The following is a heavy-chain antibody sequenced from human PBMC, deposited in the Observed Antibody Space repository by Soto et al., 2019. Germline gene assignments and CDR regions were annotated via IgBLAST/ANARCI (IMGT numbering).Heavy chain of an antibody. CDR1: GFTFSSYA. CDR3: AKDDSRVTMIVVVTRSFDY. V-gene: IGHV3-23*01. D-gene: IGHD3-22*01. CDR2: ISGSGGST. Sequence: EVQLLESGGGLVQPGGSLRLSCAASGFTFSSYAMSWVRQAPGKGLEWVSAISGSGGSTYYADSVKGRFTISRDNSKNPLYLQMNSLRAEETTVYFCAKDDSRVTMIVVVTRSFDYWGQGTLVTVSS. J-gene: IGHJ4*02.